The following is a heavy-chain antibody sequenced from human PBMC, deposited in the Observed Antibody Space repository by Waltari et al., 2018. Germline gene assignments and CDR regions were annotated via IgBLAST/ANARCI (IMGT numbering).Heavy chain of an antibody. CDR2: MNPNSGNT. V-gene: IGHV1-8*03. J-gene: IGHJ6*02. CDR3: ARGEGGVVVAAMKHYGMDV. D-gene: IGHD2-15*01. CDR1: GYTLTRYD. Sequence: QVQLVQSGAEVKKPGASVKVSCKASGYTLTRYDINWVRQPTGQGLEWMGWMNPNSGNTGDAQKFQGRVTITRNTSISTAYMELSSLRSEDTAVYYCARGEGGVVVAAMKHYGMDVWGQGTTVTVSS.